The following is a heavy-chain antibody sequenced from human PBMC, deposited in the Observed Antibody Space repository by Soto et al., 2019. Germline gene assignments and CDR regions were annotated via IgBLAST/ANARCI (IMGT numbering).Heavy chain of an antibody. D-gene: IGHD6-6*01. Sequence: ASVKVSCKASGGTFSSYAISWVRQAPGQGLEWMGGIIPIFGTANYAQKFQGRVTITADESTSTAYMELSSLKSEDTAVYYCARDSIAARTGNWFDPWGQGTLVTVSS. CDR2: IIPIFGTA. V-gene: IGHV1-69*13. J-gene: IGHJ5*02. CDR1: GGTFSSYA. CDR3: ARDSIAARTGNWFDP.